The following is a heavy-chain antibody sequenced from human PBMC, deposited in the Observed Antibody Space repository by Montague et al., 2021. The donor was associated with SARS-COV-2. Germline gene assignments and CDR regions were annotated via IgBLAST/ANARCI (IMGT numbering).Heavy chain of an antibody. Sequence: TLSLTCIVSGGSISSGGYYRSWIRQHPGKGLEWIGYIYYSGSTYYNPSLKSRVTISVDTSKNQFSLKLSSVTVADTAVYYCARDVGWYSSSWFDYWGQGTLVTVSS. CDR2: IYYSGST. CDR3: ARDVGWYSSSWFDY. D-gene: IGHD6-13*01. CDR1: GGSISSGGYY. V-gene: IGHV4-31*03. J-gene: IGHJ4*02.